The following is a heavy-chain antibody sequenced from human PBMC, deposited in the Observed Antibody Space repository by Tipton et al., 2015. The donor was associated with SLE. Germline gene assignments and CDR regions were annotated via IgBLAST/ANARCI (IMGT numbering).Heavy chain of an antibody. CDR2: INHSGST. CDR3: ARRGYSYVDY. J-gene: IGHJ4*02. Sequence: TLSLTCAVYGGSFSGYYWSWIRQPPGKGLEWIGEINHSGSTNYNPSLKSRITMSLDTSKNQFSLKLSSVTAADTAVYYCARRGYSYVDYWGQGTLVTVSS. D-gene: IGHD5-18*01. CDR1: GGSFSGYY. V-gene: IGHV4-34*01.